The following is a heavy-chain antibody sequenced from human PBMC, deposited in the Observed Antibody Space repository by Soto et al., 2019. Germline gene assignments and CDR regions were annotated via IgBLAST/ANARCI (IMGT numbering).Heavy chain of an antibody. CDR3: ASRAGYCISTSCYETFDY. V-gene: IGHV1-69*12. D-gene: IGHD2-2*01. J-gene: IGHJ4*02. Sequence: QVQLVQSGAEVKKPGSSVKVSCKASGGTFSSYAISWVRQAPGQGLEWMGGIIPIFGTANYAQKFQGRVTIPADXXTXTXXMELSSLRSEDTAVYYCASRAGYCISTSCYETFDYWGQGTLVTVSS. CDR1: GGTFSSYA. CDR2: IIPIFGTA.